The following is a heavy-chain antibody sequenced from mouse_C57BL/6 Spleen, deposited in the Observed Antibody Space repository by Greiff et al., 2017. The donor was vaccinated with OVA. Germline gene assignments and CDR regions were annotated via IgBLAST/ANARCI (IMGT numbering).Heavy chain of an antibody. D-gene: IGHD1-1*01. V-gene: IGHV1-52*01. J-gene: IGHJ4*01. CDR1: GYTFTSYW. CDR2: IDPSDSET. CDR3: ASYYYGSRDAMDY. Sequence: QVQLQQPGAELVRPGSSVKLSCKASGYTFTSYWMHWVKQRPIQGLEWIGNIDPSDSETHYNQKFKDKATLPVDKSSSTAYMQLSSLTSEDSAVYYCASYYYGSRDAMDYWGQGTSVTVSS.